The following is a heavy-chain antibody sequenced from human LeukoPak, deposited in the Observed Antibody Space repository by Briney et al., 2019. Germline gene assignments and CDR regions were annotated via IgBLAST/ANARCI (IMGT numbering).Heavy chain of an antibody. J-gene: IGHJ4*02. CDR3: ASPPGRPNGD. D-gene: IGHD7-27*01. Sequence: GGSLRLSCAASGFTFSSYSMNWVRQAPGKGLEWVSSISSSSSYIYYADSVKGRFTISRDNAKNSLYLQMNSLRVEDTAMYYCASPPGRPNGDWGQGTLVTVSS. CDR1: GFTFSSYS. CDR2: ISSSSSYI. V-gene: IGHV3-21*01.